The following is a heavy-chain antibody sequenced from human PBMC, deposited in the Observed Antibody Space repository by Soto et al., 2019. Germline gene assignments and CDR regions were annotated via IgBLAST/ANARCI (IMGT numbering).Heavy chain of an antibody. CDR1: GGSISSSSYY. Sequence: QLQLQESGPGLVKPSETLSLTCTVSGGSISSSSYYWGWIRQPPGKGLEWIGSIFYSGSTYYNPXXXXXXXXXXXXXXXXXXXXXXXXXXXXXXXXXXXXXXXXXXXXXXXXXXXDVWGQGTTVTVSS. J-gene: IGHJ6*02. CDR3: XXXXXXXXXXXXXXXXXDV. CDR2: IFYSGST. V-gene: IGHV4-39*01.